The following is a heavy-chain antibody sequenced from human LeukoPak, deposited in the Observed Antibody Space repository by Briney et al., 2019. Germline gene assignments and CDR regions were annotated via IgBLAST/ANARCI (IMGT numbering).Heavy chain of an antibody. CDR2: IYYSGST. J-gene: IGHJ6*03. CDR1: GYSINSGYY. Sequence: SETLSLTCTVSGYSINSGYYWGWLRQPPGKGLEWIGSIYYSGSTYYNPSLKSRVTISVDTSKNQFSLKLSSVTAADTAVYYCARAVFTYYYDSSGYPYYYYYYMDVWGKGTTVTVSS. D-gene: IGHD3-22*01. V-gene: IGHV4-38-2*02. CDR3: ARAVFTYYYDSSGYPYYYYYYMDV.